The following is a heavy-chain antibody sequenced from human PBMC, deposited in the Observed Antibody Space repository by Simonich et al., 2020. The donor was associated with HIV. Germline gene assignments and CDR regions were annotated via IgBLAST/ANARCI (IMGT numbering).Heavy chain of an antibody. J-gene: IGHJ4*02. Sequence: EVQLVESGGGLVKPGGSLRLSCAASGFTFSNAWMSWVRQAPGKGREWVGRIKRKTDGETTHYAAPVKGRFTISRDDSKNTLYLQMNSLKTEDTAVYFCTTDDYSYYFDYWGQGTLVTVSS. V-gene: IGHV3-15*01. CDR3: TTDDYSYYFDY. CDR2: IKRKTDGETT. CDR1: GFTFSNAW. D-gene: IGHD2-15*01.